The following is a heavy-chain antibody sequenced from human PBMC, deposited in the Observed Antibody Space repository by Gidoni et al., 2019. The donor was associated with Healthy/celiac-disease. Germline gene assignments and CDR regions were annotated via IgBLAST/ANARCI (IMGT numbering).Heavy chain of an antibody. D-gene: IGHD4-4*01. Sequence: QVQLQQWGAGLLKPSETLSLTCAVYGGSFSGYYWSWIRQPPGKGLEWIGEINHSGSTNYNPSLKSRVTISVDTSKNQFSLKLSSVTAADTAVYYCARLRGGRYSNPWYFDLWGRGTLVTVSS. V-gene: IGHV4-34*01. CDR3: ARLRGGRYSNPWYFDL. CDR2: INHSGST. J-gene: IGHJ2*01. CDR1: GGSFSGYY.